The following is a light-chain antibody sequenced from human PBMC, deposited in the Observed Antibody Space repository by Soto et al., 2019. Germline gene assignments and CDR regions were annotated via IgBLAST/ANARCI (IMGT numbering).Light chain of an antibody. V-gene: IGKV3-20*01. J-gene: IGKJ4*01. CDR1: QSVGTY. Sequence: EIVLTQSPATLSLSPGERATLSCRASQSVGTYLAWYQQKPGQAPRLLIYGASSRATGIPDRFSGSGSGTDFTLPLSRLEPEDFAVYYCQQYGSSLPLTFGGGTKVDIK. CDR2: GAS. CDR3: QQYGSSLPLT.